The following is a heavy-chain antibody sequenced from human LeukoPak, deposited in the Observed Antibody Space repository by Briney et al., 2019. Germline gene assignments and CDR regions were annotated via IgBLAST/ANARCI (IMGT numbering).Heavy chain of an antibody. D-gene: IGHD3-10*01. J-gene: IGHJ4*02. V-gene: IGHV1-8*01. Sequence: ASVKVSCKASGYTFTSYDINWVRQAAGQGLEWMGWMNPNSGNTGYAQKFQGRITMARDTSISTAYMELSSLTSEDTAVYFCARRYDSGSYHLPHWGQGTLVTVSS. CDR2: MNPNSGNT. CDR1: GYTFTSYD. CDR3: ARRYDSGSYHLPH.